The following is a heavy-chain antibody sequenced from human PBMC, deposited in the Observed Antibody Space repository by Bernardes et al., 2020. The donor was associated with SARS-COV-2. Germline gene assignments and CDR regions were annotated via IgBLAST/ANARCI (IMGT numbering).Heavy chain of an antibody. Sequence: ASVEVSWKASAYTFTSYAMNWVRQAPGQGLEWMGWINTNTGNPTYAQGFTGRFVFSFDTSVSTAYLQISSLKAEDTAVYYCARDLVVVAATTYYYYGMDVWGQGTTVTVSS. D-gene: IGHD2-15*01. V-gene: IGHV7-4-1*02. CDR1: AYTFTSYA. CDR3: ARDLVVVAATTYYYYGMDV. CDR2: INTNTGNP. J-gene: IGHJ6*02.